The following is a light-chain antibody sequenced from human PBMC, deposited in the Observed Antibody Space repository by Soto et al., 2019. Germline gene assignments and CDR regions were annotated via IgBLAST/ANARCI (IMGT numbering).Light chain of an antibody. Sequence: QTTLTQPASLSGSPGQSITISCTGTSSDVGGYNYVSWYQQHPGKAPKLMIYDVSNRPSGVSNRISGSKSGNTASLTISGLQAEDEADYYCSSYTSSSTPVFGTGTKVTVL. CDR2: DVS. J-gene: IGLJ1*01. CDR3: SSYTSSSTPV. V-gene: IGLV2-14*01. CDR1: SSDVGGYNY.